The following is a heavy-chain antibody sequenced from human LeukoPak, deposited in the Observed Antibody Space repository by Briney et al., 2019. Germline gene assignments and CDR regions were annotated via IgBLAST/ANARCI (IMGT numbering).Heavy chain of an antibody. CDR1: GFTFNIYA. CDR2: ISGSGGTT. J-gene: IGHJ4*02. CDR3: AKANYYGLGSYPNDFDY. Sequence: GGSLRLSCAASGFTFNIYAMTWVRQAPGKGLEWVSAISGSGGTTHSTDSVKGRFTISRDNSKNTLYLQMNSLRAEDTAIYYCAKANYYGLGSYPNDFDYWGQGTLVTVPS. V-gene: IGHV3-23*01. D-gene: IGHD3-10*01.